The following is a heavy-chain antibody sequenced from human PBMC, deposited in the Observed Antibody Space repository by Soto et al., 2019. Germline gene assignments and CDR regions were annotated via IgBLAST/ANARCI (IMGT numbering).Heavy chain of an antibody. CDR1: GCTFSSYS. CDR2: VIPIFGTA. CDR3: ARDGTYDFWSGYYMYYGMDV. Sequence: AVKVSCKACGCTFSSYSISWVRQAPGQGREWMGGVIPIFGTANYAQKFQGRVTITADESTSTAYMELSSLRSEDTAVSYCARDGTYDFWSGYYMYYGMDVWGQGTTVTVSS. V-gene: IGHV1-69*13. D-gene: IGHD3-3*01. J-gene: IGHJ6*02.